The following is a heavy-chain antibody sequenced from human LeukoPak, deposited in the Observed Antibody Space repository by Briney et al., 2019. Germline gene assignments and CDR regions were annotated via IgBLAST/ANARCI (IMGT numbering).Heavy chain of an antibody. V-gene: IGHV3-7*01. CDR2: IKQDGSEK. CDR3: AQLTGYYDSSGYYTRYFDY. D-gene: IGHD3-22*01. J-gene: IGHJ4*02. Sequence: GGSLRHSCAASGFTFSSYWMSWVRQAPGKGLEWVANIKQDGSEKYYVDSVKGRFTISRDNAKNSLYLQMNSLRAEDTAVYYCAQLTGYYDSSGYYTRYFDYWGQGTLVTVSS. CDR1: GFTFSSYW.